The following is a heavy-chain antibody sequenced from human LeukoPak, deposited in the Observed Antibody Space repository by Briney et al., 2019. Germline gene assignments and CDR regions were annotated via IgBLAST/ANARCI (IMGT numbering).Heavy chain of an antibody. D-gene: IGHD2-15*01. Sequence: GGSLRLSCAASGFTFNEYYMSWVRQAPGKGREWVSYISSSSSYTNYADSVKGRFTISRDNAKNSLYLQMNSLRAEDTAVYYCARDLGGCSGGSCYPQRDYGMDVWGQGTTVTVSS. J-gene: IGHJ6*02. CDR2: ISSSSSYT. CDR1: GFTFNEYY. V-gene: IGHV3-11*06. CDR3: ARDLGGCSGGSCYPQRDYGMDV.